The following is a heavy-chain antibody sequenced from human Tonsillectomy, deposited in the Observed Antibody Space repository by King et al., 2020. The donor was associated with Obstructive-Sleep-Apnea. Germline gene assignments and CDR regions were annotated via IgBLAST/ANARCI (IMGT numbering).Heavy chain of an antibody. CDR3: ARGRGAEGYNSYYGVDV. V-gene: IGHV3-30-3*01. Sequence: VQLVESGGGVVQPGKSLRLSCAASGFTFSYYTMHWVRQAPGKGLEWVAVISYDGSNKYYADSVKGRFTISRDNSKNTQSLQMNTLSAEDTAVYYCARGRGAEGYNSYYGVDVWGQGTTVTVSS. CDR2: ISYDGSNK. D-gene: IGHD3-10*01. J-gene: IGHJ6*02. CDR1: GFTFSYYT.